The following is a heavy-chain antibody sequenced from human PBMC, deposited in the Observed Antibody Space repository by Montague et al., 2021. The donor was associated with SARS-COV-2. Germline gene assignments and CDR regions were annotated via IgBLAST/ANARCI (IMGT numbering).Heavy chain of an antibody. CDR1: GDSVSTNSGT. Sequence: CAISGDSVSTNSGTWNWARLSPSRGLEWLGRTYYRSEWYSDYSVSVKSRISINPDTSKNQFSLQLNSVTPEDTAVYYCARAERGSCGDGNCYQYFFNYWGQRTLVTVSS. V-gene: IGHV6-1*01. CDR2: TYYRSEWYS. J-gene: IGHJ4*02. CDR3: ARAERGSCGDGNCYQYFFNY. D-gene: IGHD2-15*01.